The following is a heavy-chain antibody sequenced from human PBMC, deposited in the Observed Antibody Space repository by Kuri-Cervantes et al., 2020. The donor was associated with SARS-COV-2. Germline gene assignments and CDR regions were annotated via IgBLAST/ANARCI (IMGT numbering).Heavy chain of an antibody. J-gene: IGHJ4*02. V-gene: IGHV3-48*01. CDR3: AKDSLLEVKFDY. D-gene: IGHD1-1*01. Sequence: GESLKISCAASGFTFSSYSMNWVRQAPGKGLEWVSPISSSSSTIYYADSVKGRFTISRDNAKNSLYLQMNSLRAEDTAVYYCAKDSLLEVKFDYWGQGTLVTVSS. CDR2: ISSSSSTI. CDR1: GFTFSSYS.